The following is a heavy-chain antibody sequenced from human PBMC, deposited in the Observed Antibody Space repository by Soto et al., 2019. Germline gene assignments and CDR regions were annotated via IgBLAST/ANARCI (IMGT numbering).Heavy chain of an antibody. CDR2: ISGSGGST. CDR3: AKAVYTIFGVVIIGGMDV. CDR1: GFTFSSYA. J-gene: IGHJ6*02. V-gene: IGHV3-23*01. Sequence: HPGGSLRLSCAASGFTFSSYAMSWVRQAPGKGLEWVSAISGSGGSTYYADSVKGRFTISRDNSKNTLYLQMNSLRAEDTAVYYCAKAVYTIFGVVIIGGMDVWGQGTTVTVSS. D-gene: IGHD3-3*01.